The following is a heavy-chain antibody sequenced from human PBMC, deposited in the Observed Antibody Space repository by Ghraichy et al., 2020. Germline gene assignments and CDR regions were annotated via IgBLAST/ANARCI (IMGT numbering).Heavy chain of an antibody. J-gene: IGHJ3*02. D-gene: IGHD3-9*01. V-gene: IGHV3-7*03. CDR2: IKQDGSDT. CDR3: ARESVLTGMGDEASDI. CDR1: GFTFSSHY. Sequence: GGSLRLSCAASGFTFSSHYMTWVRQAPGKGLEWVANIKQDGSDTFYLDSVRGRFTISRDNAKNSLYLQMNSLRADDTAVYYCARESVLTGMGDEASDIWGQGTMVTVSS.